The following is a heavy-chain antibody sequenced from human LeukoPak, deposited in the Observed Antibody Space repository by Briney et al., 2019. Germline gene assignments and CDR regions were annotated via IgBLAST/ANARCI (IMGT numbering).Heavy chain of an antibody. CDR2: IYTSGST. CDR3: ARRAKLRYFDY. V-gene: IGHV4-4*07. J-gene: IGHJ4*02. CDR1: GGSISSYY. D-gene: IGHD1-7*01. Sequence: SETLSLTCTVSGGSISSYYWSWIRQPAGKGLEWIGRIYTSGSTNYNPSLKSRVTMSVDTSKNQFSLELSSVTAADTAVYHCARRAKLRYFDYWGQATLVTVSS.